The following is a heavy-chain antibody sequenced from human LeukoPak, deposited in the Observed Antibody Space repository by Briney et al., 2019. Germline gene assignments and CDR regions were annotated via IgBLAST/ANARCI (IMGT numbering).Heavy chain of an antibody. CDR3: ARDGSVAGYDFWSGYIWYYYYMDV. Sequence: SSETLSLTCSVSGXXISSYYWSWIRQPAGKGLEWIGRIYTSGSTNYNPSLKSRVTMSVDTSKNQFSLKLSSVTAADTAVYYCARDGSVAGYDFWSGYIWYYYYMDVWGKGTTVTVSS. CDR2: IYTSGST. CDR1: GXXISSYY. D-gene: IGHD3-3*01. V-gene: IGHV4-4*07. J-gene: IGHJ6*03.